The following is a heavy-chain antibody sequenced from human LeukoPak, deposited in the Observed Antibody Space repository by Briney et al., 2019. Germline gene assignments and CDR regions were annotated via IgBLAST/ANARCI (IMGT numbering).Heavy chain of an antibody. Sequence: SETLSLTCTVSGGSISSSSHSWGWIRQPPGKGLEWTGSIYYTGTTYYNPSLKSRVTISVDTSKNQFSLKLSSVTAADTAVYYCASLTIYCSSTSCYGYNWFDPWGQGTLVTVSS. J-gene: IGHJ5*02. CDR3: ASLTIYCSSTSCYGYNWFDP. V-gene: IGHV4-39*01. D-gene: IGHD2-2*01. CDR2: IYYTGTT. CDR1: GGSISSSSHS.